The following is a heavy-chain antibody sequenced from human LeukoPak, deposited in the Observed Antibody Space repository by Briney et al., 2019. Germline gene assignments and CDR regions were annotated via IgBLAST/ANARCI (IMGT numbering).Heavy chain of an antibody. CDR1: GFTFSSYG. CDR2: ISGSGGST. V-gene: IGHV3-23*01. CDR3: AKVFSAEYDMRGY. D-gene: IGHD3-9*01. Sequence: GGTLRLSCTASGFTFSSYGMSWVRQAPGKGLEWVSAISGSGGSTYYADSVKGRFTISRDNSKNTLYLQMNSLRAEDTAVYYCAKVFSAEYDMRGYWGQGTLVTVSS. J-gene: IGHJ4*02.